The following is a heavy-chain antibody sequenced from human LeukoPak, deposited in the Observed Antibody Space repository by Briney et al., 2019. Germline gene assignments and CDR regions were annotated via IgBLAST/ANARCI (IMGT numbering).Heavy chain of an antibody. J-gene: IGHJ4*02. Sequence: SETLSLTCAVYGGSFSGYYWSWIRQPPGKGLEWIGEINHSGSTNYNPSLKSRVTISVDTSKNQFSLNLSSVTAADTAVYYCASRTLGNDYWGQGTLVTVSS. V-gene: IGHV4-34*01. CDR3: ASRTLGNDY. D-gene: IGHD7-27*01. CDR2: INHSGST. CDR1: GGSFSGYY.